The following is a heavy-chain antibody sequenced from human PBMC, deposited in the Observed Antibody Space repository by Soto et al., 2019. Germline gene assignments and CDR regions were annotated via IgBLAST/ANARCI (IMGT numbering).Heavy chain of an antibody. Sequence: QVQLVQSGAEVKKPGASVKVSCKASGYTFTSYGISWVRQAPGQGLEWMGWISAYNGNTNYAQKRQGRVTMTTDTSTSTAYMELRSLRSDDTAVYYCARDPPYSSSWYTYYYYGMDVWGQGTTVTVSS. CDR3: ARDPPYSSSWYTYYYYGMDV. D-gene: IGHD6-13*01. CDR1: GYTFTSYG. V-gene: IGHV1-18*01. J-gene: IGHJ6*02. CDR2: ISAYNGNT.